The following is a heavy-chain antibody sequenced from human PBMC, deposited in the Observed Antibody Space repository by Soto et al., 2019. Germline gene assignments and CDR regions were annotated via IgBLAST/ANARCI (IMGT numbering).Heavy chain of an antibody. D-gene: IGHD2-21*02. CDR3: ATLPYGADHGYFDY. CDR2: IIPIIGTA. J-gene: IGHJ4*02. CDR1: GGTFTSYA. V-gene: IGHV1-69*01. Sequence: QVQLVQSGAEVKKPGSSVKVSCKASGGTFTSYAITWVRQAPGQGLEWMGRIIPIIGTANYAQKFQDRVTIIADESTNTAFMKLSNLRYEDTAVYYCATLPYGADHGYFDYWGQGTLVTVSS.